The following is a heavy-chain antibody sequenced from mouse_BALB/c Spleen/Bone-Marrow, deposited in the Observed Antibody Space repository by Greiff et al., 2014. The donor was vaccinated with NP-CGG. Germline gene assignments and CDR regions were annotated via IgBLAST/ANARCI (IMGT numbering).Heavy chain of an antibody. CDR2: SRNKAKYYTT. CDR1: GFTFSDFY. CDR3: ARDVGYGNYFVY. D-gene: IGHD2-10*02. Sequence: EVQVVEPGGGLVQPGDSLRLSCATSGFTFSDFYMEWVRQPPGKRLEWIAASRNKAKYYTTEYSASVKGRFIVSRDTSQSVLYLQMNALRAEDTAIYYCARDVGYGNYFVYWGQGTLVTVSA. V-gene: IGHV7-1*02. J-gene: IGHJ3*01.